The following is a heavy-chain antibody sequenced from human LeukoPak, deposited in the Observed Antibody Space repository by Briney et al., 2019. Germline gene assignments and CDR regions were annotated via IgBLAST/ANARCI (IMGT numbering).Heavy chain of an antibody. CDR2: ISDRGDNT. CDR1: GFTFSAYG. J-gene: IGHJ4*02. Sequence: GGSLRLSCAASGFTFSAYGMTWVRQAPGKGLEWVSHISDRGDNTYYADPVQGRFTISRDNSNNTVYLQMDSLSADDTAVYYCARDLASAYWGQGTLVTVSS. CDR3: ARDLASAY. D-gene: IGHD3-10*01. V-gene: IGHV3-23*01.